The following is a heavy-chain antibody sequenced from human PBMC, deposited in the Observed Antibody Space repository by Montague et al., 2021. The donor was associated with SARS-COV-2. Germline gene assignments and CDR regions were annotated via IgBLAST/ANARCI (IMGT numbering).Heavy chain of an antibody. D-gene: IGHD2-21*01. CDR2: ISSSGGGSTK. CDR1: GFIFSSYE. V-gene: IGHV3-48*03. Sequence: SLRLSCPASGFIFSSYEMNWVRQAPGKGLEWISYISSSGGGSTKHCTDSVKGRFTISRDNAKNSLYLQMNSLRVEDTAIYYCARDRDWDDWCGMDVWGQGTTVTVSS. J-gene: IGHJ6*02. CDR3: ARDRDWDDWCGMDV.